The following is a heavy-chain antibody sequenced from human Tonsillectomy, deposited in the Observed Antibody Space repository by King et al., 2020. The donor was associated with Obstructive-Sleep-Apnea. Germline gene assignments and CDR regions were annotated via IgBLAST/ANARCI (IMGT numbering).Heavy chain of an antibody. CDR1: GGSISSSSYY. CDR3: AGTRGYSAYDLNWFDP. Sequence: QLQESGPGLVKPSETLSLTCTVSGGSISSSSYYWGWIRQPPGKGLEWIGSIYYSGSTYYNPSLKSRVTISVDTPKNQFSLKLSSVTAADTAVYYCAGTRGYSAYDLNWFDPWGQGTLVTVSS. CDR2: IYYSGST. D-gene: IGHD5-12*01. V-gene: IGHV4-39*07. J-gene: IGHJ5*02.